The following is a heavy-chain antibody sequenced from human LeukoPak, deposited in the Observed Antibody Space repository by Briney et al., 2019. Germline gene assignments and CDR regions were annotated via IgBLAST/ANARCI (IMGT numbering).Heavy chain of an antibody. D-gene: IGHD2-15*01. CDR2: INPNSGGT. J-gene: IGHJ4*02. Sequence: ASVKVSCKASGYTFTGYYMHWVRQAPGQGLEWMGWINPNSGGTNYAQKLQGRVTMTRDTSISTAYMELSRLRSDDTAVYYCARVARCSGGSCYSYYFDYWGQGTLVTVSS. CDR1: GYTFTGYY. V-gene: IGHV1-2*02. CDR3: ARVARCSGGSCYSYYFDY.